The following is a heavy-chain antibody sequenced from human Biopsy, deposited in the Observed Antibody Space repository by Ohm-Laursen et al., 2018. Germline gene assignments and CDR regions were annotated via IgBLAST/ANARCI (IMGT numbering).Heavy chain of an antibody. J-gene: IGHJ6*02. Sequence: GSLRLSCTASGFTFGDAWMSWIRQAPGKGLEWVGRIKSKFDGETTDYAAPVKGRFIISRDDSKSTPFLQMNSLKVEDTGVYFCSTGGGDFYYNGMDVWGQGTTVTVSS. CDR3: STGGGDFYYNGMDV. CDR2: IKSKFDGETT. V-gene: IGHV3-15*01. CDR1: GFTFGDAW. D-gene: IGHD3-16*01.